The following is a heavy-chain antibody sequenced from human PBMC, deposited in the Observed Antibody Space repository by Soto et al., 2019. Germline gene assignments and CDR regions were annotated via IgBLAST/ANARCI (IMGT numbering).Heavy chain of an antibody. V-gene: IGHV1-18*01. D-gene: IGHD3-10*01. CDR2: ISAYNGDT. Sequence: ASVKVSCKASGYTFTNYGITWVRQAPGQGLEWMGWISAYNGDTHYTQRLQGRVTMTADTSKNQFSLKLSSVTAADTAVYYCARRGFRYYYYGMDVWGQGTTVTVSS. J-gene: IGHJ6*02. CDR1: GYTFTNYG. CDR3: ARRGFRYYYYGMDV.